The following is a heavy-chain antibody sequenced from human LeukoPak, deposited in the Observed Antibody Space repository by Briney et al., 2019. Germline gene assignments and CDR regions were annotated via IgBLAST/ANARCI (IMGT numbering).Heavy chain of an antibody. V-gene: IGHV3-23*01. Sequence: GGSLRLSCAASTFAFSSYAMTWVRQAPGKGLEWVSSITATGGISYADSVKGRFTISRDNSKSTLSLQMNSLRAEDTAVYYCTKDPNGDYVGAFDFWGQGTVVTVSS. CDR2: ITATGGI. D-gene: IGHD3-16*01. J-gene: IGHJ3*01. CDR1: TFAFSSYA. CDR3: TKDPNGDYVGAFDF.